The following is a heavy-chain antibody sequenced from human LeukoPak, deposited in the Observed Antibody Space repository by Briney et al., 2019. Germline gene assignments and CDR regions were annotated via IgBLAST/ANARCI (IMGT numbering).Heavy chain of an antibody. D-gene: IGHD2-8*01. CDR1: GYTFTGYY. J-gene: IGHJ5*02. CDR2: INPNSGGT. CDR3: ARDKDIVLMVYASGGFDP. Sequence: ASVKASCKASGYTFTGYYMHWVRQAPGQGLEWMGRINPNSGGTNYAQKFQGRVTMTRDTSISTAYMELSRLRSDDTAVYYGARDKDIVLMVYASGGFDPWGQGTLVTVSS. V-gene: IGHV1-2*06.